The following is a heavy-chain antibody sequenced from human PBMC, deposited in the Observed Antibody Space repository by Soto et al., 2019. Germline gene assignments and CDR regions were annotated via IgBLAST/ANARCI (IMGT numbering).Heavy chain of an antibody. V-gene: IGHV4-34*01. CDR1: GGSFSGYQ. CDR3: ARGLILWFGVLSRRGGYYYYMDV. J-gene: IGHJ6*03. Sequence: QVQLQQWGAGLLKPSETLSLTCAVYGGSFSGYQWSWIRQTPGKGLEWIGEINDSGNINYNPSLKSRVSIFVDTAKKQISLKLSSVTAADTAVYYCARGLILWFGVLSRRGGYYYYMDVWGKGTTVTVSS. CDR2: INDSGNI. D-gene: IGHD3-10*01.